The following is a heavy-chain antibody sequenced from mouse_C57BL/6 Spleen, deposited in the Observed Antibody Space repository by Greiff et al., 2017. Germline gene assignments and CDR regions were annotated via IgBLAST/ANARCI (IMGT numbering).Heavy chain of an antibody. Sequence: QVHVKQSGAELVRPGTSVKVSCKASGYAFTNYLIEWVKQRPGQGLEWIGVINPGSGGTNYNEKFKGKATLTADKSSSTAYMQLSSLTSEDSAVYFCARKGDYDGFAYWGQGTLVTVSA. CDR1: GYAFTNYL. J-gene: IGHJ3*01. CDR2: INPGSGGT. V-gene: IGHV1-54*01. CDR3: ARKGDYDGFAY. D-gene: IGHD2-4*01.